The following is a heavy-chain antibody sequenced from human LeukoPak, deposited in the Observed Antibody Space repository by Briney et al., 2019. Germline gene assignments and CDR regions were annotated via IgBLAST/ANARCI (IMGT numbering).Heavy chain of an antibody. J-gene: IGHJ5*02. V-gene: IGHV3-7*04. Sequence: GGSLRLSCEASGFTFSSCWMNWVRQAPGKGLEWVANIKQDGSDKYYVDSVKGRFTISRDNAKNSLYLQMNSLRAEDTAVYYCARGGFRYFAHWGQGTLVTVSS. D-gene: IGHD3-16*02. CDR3: ARGGFRYFAH. CDR2: IKQDGSDK. CDR1: GFTFSSCW.